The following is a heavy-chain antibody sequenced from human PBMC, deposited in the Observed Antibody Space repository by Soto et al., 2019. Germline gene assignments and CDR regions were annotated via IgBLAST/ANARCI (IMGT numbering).Heavy chain of an antibody. CDR3: ALWFGELLTRVY. V-gene: IGHV1-69*02. CDR2: IIPILGIA. CDR1: GGTFSSYT. D-gene: IGHD3-10*01. J-gene: IGHJ4*02. Sequence: SVKVSCKASGGTFSSYTISWVRQAPGQGLEWMGRIIPILGIANYAQKFQGRVTITADKSTSTAYMELSSLRSEDTAVYYCALWFGELLTRVYWGQGTLVTVSS.